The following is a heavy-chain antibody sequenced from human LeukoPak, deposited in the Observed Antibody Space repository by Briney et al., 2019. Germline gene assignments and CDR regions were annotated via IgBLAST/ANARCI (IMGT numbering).Heavy chain of an antibody. J-gene: IGHJ6*03. CDR1: GFTFSSYS. CDR3: AREAGSIAAAAYYYYYVDV. D-gene: IGHD6-13*01. Sequence: GGSLRLSCAASGFTFSSYSMNWDRQAPGKGLEWVSLISWDGGSTYYADSVKGRFTISRDNAKNSLYLQMNSLRAEDTAVYYCAREAGSIAAAAYYYYYVDVWGKGTTVTVSS. CDR2: ISWDGGST. V-gene: IGHV3-48*04.